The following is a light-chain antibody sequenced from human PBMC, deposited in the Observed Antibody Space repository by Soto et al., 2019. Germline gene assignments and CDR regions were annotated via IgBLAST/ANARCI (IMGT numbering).Light chain of an antibody. V-gene: IGLV2-23*02. CDR2: DVS. CDR3: CSVAGDSYG. CDR1: SSDVGNYNL. Sequence: QSALTQPASVSGSPGQSITIPCTGTSSDVGNYNLVSWYQQHPGKAPKLMIYDVSKRPSGVSNRFSGSKSGSTASLTISGLQADDEADYSCCSVAGDSYGFGTGTKVTVL. J-gene: IGLJ1*01.